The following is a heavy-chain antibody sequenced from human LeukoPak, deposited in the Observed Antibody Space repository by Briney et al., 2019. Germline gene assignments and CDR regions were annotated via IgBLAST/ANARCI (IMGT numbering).Heavy chain of an antibody. CDR2: ISYDGSNK. D-gene: IGHD2-2*01. CDR1: GFTFSSYG. J-gene: IGHJ4*02. V-gene: IGHV3-30*03. CDR3: ARDLDLGYCSSTRCQTFDY. Sequence: PGGSLRLSCAASGFTFSSYGMHWVRQAPGKGLEWVAVISYDGSNKYYADSVKGRFTISRDNSKNTLYLQMNSLRAEDTAVYYCARDLDLGYCSSTRCQTFDYWGQGTLVTVSS.